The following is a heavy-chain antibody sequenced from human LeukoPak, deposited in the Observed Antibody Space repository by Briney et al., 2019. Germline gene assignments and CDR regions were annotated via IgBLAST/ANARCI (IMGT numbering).Heavy chain of an antibody. J-gene: IGHJ4*02. CDR1: GFTFSSYG. Sequence: PGGPLRLSCAASGFTFSSYGMHWVRQAPGKGLEWVAVIWYDGSNKYYADSVKGRFTISRDNSKNTLYLQMNSLRAEDTAVYYCARDLNVDYPSYYCGQGPLVIVSS. CDR2: IWYDGSNK. CDR3: ARDLNVDYPSYY. V-gene: IGHV3-33*01. D-gene: IGHD4-17*01.